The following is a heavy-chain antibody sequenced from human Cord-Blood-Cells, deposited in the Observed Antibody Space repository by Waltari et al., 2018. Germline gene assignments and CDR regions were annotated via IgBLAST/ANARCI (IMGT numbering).Heavy chain of an antibody. CDR3: AREYCSGGSCYNWFDP. CDR2: ISAYNGNT. D-gene: IGHD2-15*01. J-gene: IGHJ5*02. CDR1: GYTFTSLG. Sequence: QVQLVQSGAEVKKPGASVKVSCMASGYTFTSLGFIWVGQPPGQGLGWMGWISAYNGNTNYAQKLQGRVTMTTDTATSTAYMELRSLRSDDTAVYHCAREYCSGGSCYNWFDPWGQGTLVTVSS. V-gene: IGHV1-18*01.